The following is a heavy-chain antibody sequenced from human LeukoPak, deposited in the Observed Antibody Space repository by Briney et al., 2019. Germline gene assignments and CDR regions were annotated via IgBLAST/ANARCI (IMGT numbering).Heavy chain of an antibody. J-gene: IGHJ4*02. CDR2: INDDGDRT. Sequence: GGSLRLSCVASGFTFSRYSMHWVRQIPGKGLEYVSAINDDGDRTYYADSVKSRFTISRDNSKNTLFLQMGSLRAEDMAVYYCARVGDLNFYDFWGQGTLVTVSS. D-gene: IGHD1-20*01. CDR3: ARVGDLNFYDF. V-gene: IGHV3-64*02. CDR1: GFTFSRYS.